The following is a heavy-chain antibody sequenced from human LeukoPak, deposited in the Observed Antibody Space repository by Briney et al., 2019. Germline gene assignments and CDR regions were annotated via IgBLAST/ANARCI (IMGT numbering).Heavy chain of an antibody. Sequence: ASVKVSCKASGYTFTSYYMHWVRQAPGQGLEWMGLINPTGGSTGYAQKFQGRVTMTRDMSTSTVYMELSSLRSEDTAVYYCARVAAEVVGVPGAIGFGWLRRDYYYMDVWGKGTTVTVSS. CDR3: ARVAAEVVGVPGAIGFGWLRRDYYYMDV. CDR1: GYTFTSYY. CDR2: INPTGGST. D-gene: IGHD2-2*02. V-gene: IGHV1-46*01. J-gene: IGHJ6*03.